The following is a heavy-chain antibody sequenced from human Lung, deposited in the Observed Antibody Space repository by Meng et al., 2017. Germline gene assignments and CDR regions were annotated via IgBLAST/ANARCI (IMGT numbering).Heavy chain of an antibody. Sequence: QGQRHTAGPGPVNTLPDPPPTGSHAGDRCTYKRGAWNLVRAAPSRGLEWLGRTYYRSKWYSDYATSVRSRITIKADTSKNQFSLQLNSLTPEDTAVYYCTGVGHKNWFDSWGQGTLVTVSS. CDR3: TGVGHKNWFDS. J-gene: IGHJ5*01. D-gene: IGHD2-21*01. CDR1: GDRCTYKRGA. V-gene: IGHV6-1*01. CDR2: TYYRSKWYS.